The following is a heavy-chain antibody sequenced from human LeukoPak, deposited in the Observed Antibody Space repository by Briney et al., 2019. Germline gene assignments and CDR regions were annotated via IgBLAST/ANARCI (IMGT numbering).Heavy chain of an antibody. CDR2: IGTSGDRT. J-gene: IGHJ4*02. D-gene: IGHD2-15*01. V-gene: IGHV3-23*01. CDR3: ANGGYYSLDS. CDR1: GFTFSSYA. Sequence: GGSLRLSCAASGFTFSSYAMSWVRQAPGKGLEWVSAIGTSGDRTYYADSVKGRFTISRDNSKRTLFLQTDSLRGEDTAVYYCANGGYYSLDSWGQGTLVTVSS.